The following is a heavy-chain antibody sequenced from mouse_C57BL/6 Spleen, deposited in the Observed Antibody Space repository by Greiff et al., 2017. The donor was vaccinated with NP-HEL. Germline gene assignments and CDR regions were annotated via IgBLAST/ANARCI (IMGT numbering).Heavy chain of an antibody. CDR1: GFTFSSYT. CDR2: ISDGGSYT. CDR3: ARGFRFFFDY. Sequence: EVKLEESGGGLVKPGGSLKLSCAASGFTFSSYTMSWVRQTPEKRLEWVATISDGGSYTYYPDNVKGRFTISRDNAKNNLYLQMSHLKSEDTAMYYCARGFRFFFDYWGQGTTLTVSS. J-gene: IGHJ2*01. V-gene: IGHV5-4*03.